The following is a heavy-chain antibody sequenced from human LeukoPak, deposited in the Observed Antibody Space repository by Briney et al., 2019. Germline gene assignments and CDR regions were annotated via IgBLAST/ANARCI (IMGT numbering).Heavy chain of an antibody. V-gene: IGHV3-48*01. J-gene: IGHJ4*02. CDR3: AKDQGYSYGYVSY. CDR1: GFTFSSYS. D-gene: IGHD5-18*01. Sequence: PGGSLRLSCAASGFTFSSYSMNWVRQAPGKGLEWVSYISSSSSTIYYADSVKGRFTISRDNSKNTLFLQMNSLRPEDTAVYYCAKDQGYSYGYVSYWGQGTLVTVSS. CDR2: ISSSSSTI.